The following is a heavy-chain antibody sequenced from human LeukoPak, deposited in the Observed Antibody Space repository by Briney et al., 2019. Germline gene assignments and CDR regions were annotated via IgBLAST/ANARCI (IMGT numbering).Heavy chain of an antibody. Sequence: QTGGSLRLSCAASGFTFDDYAMPWVRHAPGKGLEWVSGISWNSGSIGYAASVKGRFTISRDNAKNSLYLQMNSLRAEDTALYYCARGAWLSDYWGQGTLVTVSS. CDR1: GFTFDDYA. D-gene: IGHD3-22*01. CDR3: ARGAWLSDY. CDR2: ISWNSGSI. J-gene: IGHJ4*02. V-gene: IGHV3-9*01.